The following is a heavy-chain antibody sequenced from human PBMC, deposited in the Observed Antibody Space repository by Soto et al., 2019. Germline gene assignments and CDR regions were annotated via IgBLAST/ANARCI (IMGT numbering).Heavy chain of an antibody. V-gene: IGHV4-59*01. CDR3: AKNIVATPGAFDI. CDR1: GGSISSYY. D-gene: IGHD5-12*01. Sequence: SETLSLTCTVSGGSISSYYWSWIRQPPGKGLEWIGYIYYSGSTNYNPSLKSRVTISVDTSKNQFSLKLSSVTAADTAVYYCAKNIVATPGAFDIWGQGTMVTVSS. CDR2: IYYSGST. J-gene: IGHJ3*02.